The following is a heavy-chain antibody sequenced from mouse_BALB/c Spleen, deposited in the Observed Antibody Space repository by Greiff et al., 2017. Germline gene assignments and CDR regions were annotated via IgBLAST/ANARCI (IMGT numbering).Heavy chain of an antibody. D-gene: IGHD1-1*01. J-gene: IGHJ2*01. CDR2: ISSGGST. Sequence: EVKLVESGGGLVKPGGSLKLSCAASGFTFSSYAMSWVRQTPEKRLEWVASISSGGSTYYPDSVKGRFTISRDNARNILYLQMSSLRSEDTAMYYCARGRDYYYGSSRYYFDYWGQGTTLTVSS. CDR1: GFTFSSYA. V-gene: IGHV5-6-5*01. CDR3: ARGRDYYYGSSRYYFDY.